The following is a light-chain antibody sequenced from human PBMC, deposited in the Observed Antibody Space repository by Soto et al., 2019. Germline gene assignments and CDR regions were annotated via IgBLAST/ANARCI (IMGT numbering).Light chain of an antibody. V-gene: IGLV2-8*01. CDR1: SSDVGGYNY. CDR2: EVS. CDR3: SSYAGSNNLVV. Sequence: QSVLTQPPSASGSPGQSVTISCTGTSSDVGGYNYVSWYQQHPGKAPNLMIYEVSKRPSGVPDRFSGSKSGNTASLTVSGRQAEDEADYYCSSYAGSNNLVVFGGGTKLTVL. J-gene: IGLJ2*01.